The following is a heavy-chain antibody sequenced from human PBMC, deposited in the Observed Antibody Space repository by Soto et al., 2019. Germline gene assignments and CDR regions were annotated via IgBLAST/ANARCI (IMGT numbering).Heavy chain of an antibody. Sequence: QVQLQQWGAGLLKHSATLSLTCAVYGGSFSGYYWTWIRQPPGTGLEWVGEINHSGSTNYNPSLKTRVTISVNTSKNQFTLKLTSVPAADPGMYYCARDKITGLFDYWGQGPLVTVSS. V-gene: IGHV4-34*01. CDR3: ARDKITGLFDY. CDR1: GGSFSGYY. J-gene: IGHJ4*02. D-gene: IGHD3-16*01. CDR2: INHSGST.